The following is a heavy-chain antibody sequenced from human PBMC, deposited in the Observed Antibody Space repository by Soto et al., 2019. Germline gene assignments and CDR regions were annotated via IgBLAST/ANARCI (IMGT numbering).Heavy chain of an antibody. V-gene: IGHV3-30-3*01. D-gene: IGHD2-21*02. J-gene: IGHJ4*02. CDR2: ISKDGSNK. CDR3: ARSYCGDDCALDY. Sequence: VQLLESGGGLVQPGGSLRLSCAASGFTFSSYAMSWVRQAPGKGLEWVVVISKDGSNKHYADSVKGRFTISRDNSKNTLYLQMNSLRAEDTAVYYCARSYCGDDCALDYWGQGTLVTV. CDR1: GFTFSSYA.